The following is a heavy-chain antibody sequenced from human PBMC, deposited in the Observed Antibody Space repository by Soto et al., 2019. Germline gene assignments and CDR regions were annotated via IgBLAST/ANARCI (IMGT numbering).Heavy chain of an antibody. CDR1: GDSVSSNSAA. D-gene: IGHD6-19*01. V-gene: IGHV6-1*01. Sequence: PSQTLSLPCAISGDSVSSNSAAWNWIRQSPSRGLEWLGRTYYRSKWYNDYAVSVKSRITINPDTSKNQFSLQLNSVTPEDTAVYYCPRDLPSPLGIAVDGWFEPWGQGTLVTVSP. J-gene: IGHJ5*02. CDR2: TYYRSKWYN. CDR3: PRDLPSPLGIAVDGWFEP.